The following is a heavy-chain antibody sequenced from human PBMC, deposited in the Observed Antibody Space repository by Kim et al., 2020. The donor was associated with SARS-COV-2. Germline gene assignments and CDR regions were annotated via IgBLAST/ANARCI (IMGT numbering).Heavy chain of an antibody. V-gene: IGHV1-3*01. D-gene: IGHD3-10*01. CDR3: ARDFVETMVRGGRFYFDY. J-gene: IGHJ4*02. Sequence: QGRVTITRDTSASTAYMELSSLRSEDTAVYYCARDFVETMVRGGRFYFDYWGQGTLVTVSS.